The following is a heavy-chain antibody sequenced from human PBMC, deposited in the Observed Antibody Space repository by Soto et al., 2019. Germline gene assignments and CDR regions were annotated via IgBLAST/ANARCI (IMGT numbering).Heavy chain of an antibody. CDR1: GGSISSSSYY. Sequence: QLQLQESGPGLVKPSETLSLTCTVSGGSISSSSYYWGWIRQPPGKGLEWIGSIYYSGSTYYNPSLKSRVTISVDTSKNQFSLKLSSVTAADTAVYYCARQDDYGDREYFQHWGQGTLVTVSS. CDR3: ARQDDYGDREYFQH. CDR2: IYYSGST. D-gene: IGHD4-17*01. V-gene: IGHV4-39*01. J-gene: IGHJ1*01.